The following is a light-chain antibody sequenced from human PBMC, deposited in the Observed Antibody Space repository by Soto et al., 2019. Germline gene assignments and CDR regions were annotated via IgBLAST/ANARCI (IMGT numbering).Light chain of an antibody. CDR1: QSISSW. CDR3: QQYNSLGT. J-gene: IGKJ2*01. CDR2: DAS. Sequence: DIQMTQSPSTLSASVGDRVTITCRASQSISSWLAWYQQKPGKAPKLLIYDASSLESGVPSRFSGSGSGTEFTLTISSLQPDDFATYYCQQYNSLGTFGPGTKLEIK. V-gene: IGKV1-5*01.